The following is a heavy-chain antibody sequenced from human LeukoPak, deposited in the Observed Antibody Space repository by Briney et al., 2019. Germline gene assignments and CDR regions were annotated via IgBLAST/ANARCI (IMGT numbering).Heavy chain of an antibody. D-gene: IGHD5-24*01. J-gene: IGHJ3*02. Sequence: PSETLSLTCAVYGGSFSGYYWSWIRQPPGKGLEWIGEINHSGSTNYNPSLKSRVTISVDTSKNQFSMKLKSVTAADTAVYFCARGRWLPNAFDIWGQGAMVTVFS. V-gene: IGHV4-34*01. CDR1: GGSFSGYY. CDR2: INHSGST. CDR3: ARGRWLPNAFDI.